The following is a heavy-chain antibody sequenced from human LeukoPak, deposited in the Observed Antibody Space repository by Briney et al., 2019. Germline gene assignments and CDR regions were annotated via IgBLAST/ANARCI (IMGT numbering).Heavy chain of an antibody. J-gene: IGHJ4*02. Sequence: GGSLRLSCAASGFTFSSYEMNWVRQAPGKGLEWVSNISGSGSGGSTYYADSVKGRYTISRDNSKNTLYLQMNSLRAEDTAVYYCAKSGYNRFDYWGQGTLVTVSS. CDR3: AKSGYNRFDY. CDR2: ISGSGSGGST. CDR1: GFTFSSYE. V-gene: IGHV3-23*01. D-gene: IGHD5-24*01.